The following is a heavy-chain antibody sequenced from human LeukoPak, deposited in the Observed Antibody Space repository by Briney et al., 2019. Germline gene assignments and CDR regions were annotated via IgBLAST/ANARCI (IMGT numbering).Heavy chain of an antibody. D-gene: IGHD6-6*01. CDR1: GFTFSSYG. V-gene: IGHV3-33*01. CDR2: IWYDGSNK. Sequence: GGSLRLSCAASGFTFSSYGMHWVRQAPGKGLEWVAVIWYDGSNKYYADSVKGRFTISRDNSKNTLYLQMNSLRAEDTAVYYCARDRADSRIAARPAGWFDPWGQGTLVTVSS. J-gene: IGHJ5*02. CDR3: ARDRADSRIAARPAGWFDP.